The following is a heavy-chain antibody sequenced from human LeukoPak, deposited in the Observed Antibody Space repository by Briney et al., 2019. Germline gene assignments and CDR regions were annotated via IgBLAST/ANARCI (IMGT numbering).Heavy chain of an antibody. Sequence: SETLSLTCTVSGGSISSYYWTWVRQPAGKGLEWIGRIYTRGSTNYNPSLKSRVTMSVDTSKNQFSLKLSSVTAADTAVYYCARGRYCSADICSGGDAFDIWGQGTMVSVSS. CDR3: ARGRYCSADICSGGDAFDI. CDR1: GGSISSYY. D-gene: IGHD2-15*01. V-gene: IGHV4-4*07. J-gene: IGHJ3*02. CDR2: IYTRGST.